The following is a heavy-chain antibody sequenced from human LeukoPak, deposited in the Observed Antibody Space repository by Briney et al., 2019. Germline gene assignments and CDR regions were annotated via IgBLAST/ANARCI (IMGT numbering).Heavy chain of an antibody. Sequence: ASVNVSCTASGGTFSSYAISWVRQAPGQGLEWMGWISAYNGNTNYAQKLQGRVTMTTDTSTSTAYMELRSLRSDDTAVYYCARTFSSGSTDYWGQGTLVIVSS. D-gene: IGHD1-26*01. CDR2: ISAYNGNT. V-gene: IGHV1-18*01. J-gene: IGHJ4*02. CDR3: ARTFSSGSTDY. CDR1: GGTFSSYA.